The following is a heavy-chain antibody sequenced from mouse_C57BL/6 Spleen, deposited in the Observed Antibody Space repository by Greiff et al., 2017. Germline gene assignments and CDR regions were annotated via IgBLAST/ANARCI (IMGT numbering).Heavy chain of an antibody. V-gene: IGHV1-52*01. CDR3: ARDYGSSYGRYFDY. CDR2: IDPSDSET. Sequence: VQLQQPGAELVRPGSSVKLSCKASGYTFTSYWMHWVKQRPIQGLEWIGNIDPSDSETHYNQKFKDKATLTVDKSSSTAYMQLSSLTSEDSAVYYCARDYGSSYGRYFDYWGQGTTLTVSS. J-gene: IGHJ2*01. D-gene: IGHD1-1*01. CDR1: GYTFTSYW.